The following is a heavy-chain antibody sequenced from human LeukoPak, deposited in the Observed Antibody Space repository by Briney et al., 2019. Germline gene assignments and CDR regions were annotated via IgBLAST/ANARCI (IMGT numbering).Heavy chain of an antibody. Sequence: GGSLRLSCAASGFTFSSYAMSWVRQAPGKGLEWVSAISGSGGSTYYADSVKGRFTISRDNSKSTLYLQMNSLRAEDTAVYYCAKNTITFGGVIGSFDYWGQGTLVTVSS. J-gene: IGHJ4*02. CDR2: ISGSGGST. CDR1: GFTFSSYA. CDR3: AKNTITFGGVIGSFDY. D-gene: IGHD3-16*02. V-gene: IGHV3-23*01.